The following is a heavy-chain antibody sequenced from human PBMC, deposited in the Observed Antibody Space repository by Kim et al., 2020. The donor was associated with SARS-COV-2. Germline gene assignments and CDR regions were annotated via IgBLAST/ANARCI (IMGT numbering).Heavy chain of an antibody. J-gene: IGHJ4*02. CDR2: T. D-gene: IGHD3-16*01. V-gene: IGHV1-46*01. CDR3: ARDTSFYFDY. Sequence: TSYGQKFQGRVTMTRDKATSTVYMELSSLRSEDTAVYYCARDTSFYFDYWGQGTLVTVSS.